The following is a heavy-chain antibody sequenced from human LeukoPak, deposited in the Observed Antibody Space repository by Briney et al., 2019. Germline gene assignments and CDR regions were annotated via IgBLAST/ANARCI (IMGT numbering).Heavy chain of an antibody. CDR2: INAGNGNT. J-gene: IGHJ4*02. CDR3: AGDLTSGYQLLPFDY. D-gene: IGHD2-2*01. CDR1: GYTLTRYA. V-gene: IGHV1-3*01. Sequence: ASVTVSRKASGYTLTRYAMHWVRQAPGQRREWMGCINAGNGNTKYSQKFQGRVTITRDTSASTAYMELSSLRSEDTAVYYCAGDLTSGYQLLPFDYWGQGTLVTVSS.